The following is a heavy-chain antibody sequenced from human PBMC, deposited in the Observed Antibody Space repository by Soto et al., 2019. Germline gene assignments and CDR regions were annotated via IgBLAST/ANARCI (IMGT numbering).Heavy chain of an antibody. CDR2: ITAYNGYT. V-gene: IGHV1-18*01. D-gene: IGHD6-19*01. Sequence: QVQLVQSGAEVKQPGASVKVSCKTSGYTFTNFGLGWVRQAPGQGLEWMGCITAYNGYTEYAQNLQGRVTMTTETSTRTAYMELRSLRSDYTGVYFCARKIGVAVAGLIGRGAFDLWGQGTMVTVSS. CDR1: GYTFTNFG. J-gene: IGHJ3*01. CDR3: ARKIGVAVAGLIGRGAFDL.